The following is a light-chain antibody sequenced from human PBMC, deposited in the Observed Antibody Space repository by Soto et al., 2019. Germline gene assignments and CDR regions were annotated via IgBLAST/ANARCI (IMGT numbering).Light chain of an antibody. Sequence: DIPMTQSPSSLSASVGDRVTITCRASQGINNYLAWYQQKPGKVPKLLIYSASTLQSGVPSRFSASGYGTDFTLIISSLQPEDVAIYYCRRYSSVPRTFGQGTKVEIK. CDR2: SAS. CDR1: QGINNY. J-gene: IGKJ1*01. V-gene: IGKV1-27*01. CDR3: RRYSSVPRT.